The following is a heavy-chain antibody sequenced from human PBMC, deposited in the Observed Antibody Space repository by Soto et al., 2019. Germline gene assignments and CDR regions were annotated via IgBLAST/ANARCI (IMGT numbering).Heavy chain of an antibody. CDR2: IFWNDDK. D-gene: IGHD4-17*01. CDR3: AHGQVTVTRAFQN. CDR1: GFSLSTTSTTEVG. J-gene: IGHJ1*01. V-gene: IGHV2-5*01. Sequence: SGPTLVNPTQTLTLTCTFSGFSLSTTSTTEVGVGWIRQPPGKALEWLALIFWNDDKRYSSTLKSRLTITKDTSKNQVVLTMTDVDPEDTATYFCAHGQVTVTRAFQNWVPGTLVTVSS.